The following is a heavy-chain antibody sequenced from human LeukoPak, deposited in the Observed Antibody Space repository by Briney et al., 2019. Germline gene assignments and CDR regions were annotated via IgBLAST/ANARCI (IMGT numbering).Heavy chain of an antibody. CDR3: ARERTYYYYYYMDV. CDR2: IYTSGST. V-gene: IGHV4-4*07. Sequence: SETLSLTCTVSGGSISRYYWSWMRQPAGKGLEWIGRIYTSGSTNYNHSLKSRVTMSVDTSKNPFSLKLSSVTAADTAVYYCARERTYYYYYYMDVWGKGTTVTISS. CDR1: GGSISRYY. J-gene: IGHJ6*03.